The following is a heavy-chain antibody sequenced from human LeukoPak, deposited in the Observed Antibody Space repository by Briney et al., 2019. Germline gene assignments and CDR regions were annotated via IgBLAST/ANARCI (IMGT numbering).Heavy chain of an antibody. CDR2: INANTGVT. J-gene: IGHJ4*02. D-gene: IGHD4/OR15-4a*01. V-gene: IGHV1-2*02. CDR3: AREYGDNSAAHFDS. CDR1: GYTFTGYY. Sequence: ASVKVSCKASGYTFTGYYMHWVRQAPGQGLECMGGINANTGVTNYAQKFWGRVTMTRDTSVSTAYMELSRLTSDDTAVYFCAREYGDNSAAHFDSWGQGTLVTVSS.